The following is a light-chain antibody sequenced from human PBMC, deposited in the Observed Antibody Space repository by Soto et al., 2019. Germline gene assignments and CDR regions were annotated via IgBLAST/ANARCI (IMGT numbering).Light chain of an antibody. CDR3: LLYYGGAQVL. CDR1: AGAVTSAYY. Sequence: QAVVTQEPSLTVSPGGTVTLTCASSAGAVTSAYYTNWLQQKPGQAPRALIYSTSEKHSWTPARFSGSLLGGKAALTLSAAQTEDAADYYCLLYYGGAQVLFGGGTKLTVL. J-gene: IGLJ2*01. CDR2: STS. V-gene: IGLV7-43*01.